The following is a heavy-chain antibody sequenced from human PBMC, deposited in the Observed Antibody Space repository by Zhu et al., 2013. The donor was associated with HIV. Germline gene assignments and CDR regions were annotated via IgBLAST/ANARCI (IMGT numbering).Heavy chain of an antibody. Sequence: QVQVVQSGAEVKKPGASVKVSCKASGYTFTGYYLHWVRQAPGQGLEWMGWINPKSGGTNYAQKFQGRVTMTRDTSISTAYMALSRLRSDDTAVYYCARDRRDIVLNAVWWGPYDGFEYLGPRDNGHRLF. CDR3: ARDRRDIVLNAVWWGPYDGFEY. J-gene: IGHJ3*02. CDR2: INPKSGGT. D-gene: IGHD2-8*01. V-gene: IGHV1-2*02. CDR1: GYTFTGYY.